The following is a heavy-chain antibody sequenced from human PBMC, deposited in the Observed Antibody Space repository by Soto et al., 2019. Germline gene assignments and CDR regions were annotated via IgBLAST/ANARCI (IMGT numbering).Heavy chain of an antibody. CDR3: TRANWYSEY. J-gene: IGHJ4*02. V-gene: IGHV4-59*11. Sequence: QVQLQESGPGLVKPSETLSLTCTVSGGSISNHYWSWIRQPPGKGLEWIGYIYYKGNTKYNPSLKSRVTMSVDTSKNQISLKLSSVTAADTAVYYCTRANWYSEYWGQGTLVTVSS. CDR2: IYYKGNT. CDR1: GGSISNHY. D-gene: IGHD7-27*01.